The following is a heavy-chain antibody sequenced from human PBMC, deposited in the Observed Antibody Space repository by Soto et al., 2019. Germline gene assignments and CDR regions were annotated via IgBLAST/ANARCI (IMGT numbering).Heavy chain of an antibody. J-gene: IGHJ4*02. D-gene: IGHD3-22*01. Sequence: SETLSLTCTVSGGSISSSSYYWGWIRQPPGKGLEWIGSIYYSGSTYYNPSLKSRVTISVDTSKNQFSLKLSSVTAADTAVYYCARFKDYYDSSGYFLAPSVVDYWGQGTLVT. CDR1: GGSISSSSYY. V-gene: IGHV4-39*01. CDR2: IYYSGST. CDR3: ARFKDYYDSSGYFLAPSVVDY.